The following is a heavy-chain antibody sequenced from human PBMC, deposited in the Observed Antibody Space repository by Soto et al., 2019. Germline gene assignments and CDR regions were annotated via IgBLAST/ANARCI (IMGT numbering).Heavy chain of an antibody. V-gene: IGHV6-1*01. J-gene: IGHJ4*02. CDR3: ARATLPLELPDY. D-gene: IGHD1-7*01. CDR2: TYYRSKWYN. CDR1: GDSVSSNSAA. Sequence: SQTLSLTCAISGDSVSSNSAAWNWIRQSPSRGLEWLGRTYYRSKWYNDYAVSVKSRITINPDTSKNQFSPQLNSVTPEDTAVYYCARATLPLELPDYWGQGTLVTVAS.